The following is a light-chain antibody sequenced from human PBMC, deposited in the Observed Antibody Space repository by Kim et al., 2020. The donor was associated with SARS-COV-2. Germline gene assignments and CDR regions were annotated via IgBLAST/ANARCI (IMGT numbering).Light chain of an antibody. V-gene: IGLV3-19*01. CDR1: SLGSYY. CDR2: GRN. Sequence: GQKGRARCEGDSLGSYYAGWYQQKPREAPVVVIYGRNDRPSGIPDRFSGSNSGNTASLTITGAQAEDEANYYCNSRDSSGNHLVFGGGTQLTVL. CDR3: NSRDSSGNHLV. J-gene: IGLJ3*02.